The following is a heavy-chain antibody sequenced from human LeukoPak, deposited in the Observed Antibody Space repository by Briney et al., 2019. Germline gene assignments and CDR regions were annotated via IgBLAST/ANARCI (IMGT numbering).Heavy chain of an antibody. D-gene: IGHD1-14*01. J-gene: IGHJ4*02. Sequence: GGSLRLSCVASGFTFSSYVMTWVRQAPGRGLEWVSYISSSGSTMYYADAVKGRFTISRDNAKNSLYLQMNSLRAEDTAVYYCARDLTNYFDYWGQGTLVTVSS. V-gene: IGHV3-48*03. CDR3: ARDLTNYFDY. CDR1: GFTFSSYV. CDR2: ISSSGSTM.